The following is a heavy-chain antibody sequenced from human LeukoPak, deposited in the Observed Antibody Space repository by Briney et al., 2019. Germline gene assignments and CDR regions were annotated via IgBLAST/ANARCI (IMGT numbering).Heavy chain of an antibody. D-gene: IGHD2-15*01. V-gene: IGHV3-21*01. CDR2: ISSSSSYI. CDR1: GFTFSSYS. J-gene: IGHJ4*02. CDR3: ARDGRPCSGGSRYWGGRNYFDY. Sequence: GGSLRLSCAASGFTFSSYSMNWVRQAPGKGLDWVSSISSSSSYIYYADSVKGRFTISRDNPKNSLYLQINSLRAEDTAVYYCARDGRPCSGGSRYWGGRNYFDYWGQGTLVTVSS.